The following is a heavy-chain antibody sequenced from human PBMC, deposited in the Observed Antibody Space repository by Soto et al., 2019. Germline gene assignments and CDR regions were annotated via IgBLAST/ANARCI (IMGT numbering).Heavy chain of an antibody. J-gene: IGHJ4*02. Sequence: QVQLQESGPGLVKPSGTLSLTCTVSGDSMSSSNWWNWVRQPPGKGLEWIGEAHHSGRTNYNPSLKSRVTISVDRSQSIFSLKLASVTAADTAVYYCVRSEATALVYWGQGTLVTVSS. D-gene: IGHD2-8*02. CDR2: AHHSGRT. V-gene: IGHV4-4*02. CDR1: GDSMSSSNW. CDR3: VRSEATALVY.